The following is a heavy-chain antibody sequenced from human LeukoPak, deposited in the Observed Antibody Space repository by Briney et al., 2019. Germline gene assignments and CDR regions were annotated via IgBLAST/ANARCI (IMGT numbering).Heavy chain of an antibody. V-gene: IGHV4-31*03. CDR1: GGSISSSGYY. CDR2: IYYSGST. J-gene: IGHJ5*02. Sequence: PSETLSLTCSVSGGSISSSGYYWNWIRQHPGKGLELIGYIYYSGSTYYSPSLRSRVTISVDTSKNQFSLKLSSVTAADTAVYYCASIVVGTNWYDPWGQGTLFTVSS. D-gene: IGHD2-2*01. CDR3: ASIVVGTNWYDP.